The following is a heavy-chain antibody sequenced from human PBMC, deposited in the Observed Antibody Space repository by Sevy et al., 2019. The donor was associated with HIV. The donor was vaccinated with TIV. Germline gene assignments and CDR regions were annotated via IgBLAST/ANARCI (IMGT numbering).Heavy chain of an antibody. J-gene: IGHJ5*02. V-gene: IGHV3-48*02. CDR2: ISSSSNTI. CDR1: RFTFSSYS. D-gene: IGHD2-15*01. Sequence: GGSLRLSCAASRFTFSSYSMNWVRQAPGKGLEWVSYISSSSNTIYYADSVKGRFTISRDNAKNSLYLQMNSLRDEDTAMYYCARDLGYCSGGSCYNWFDPWGQGTLVTVSS. CDR3: ARDLGYCSGGSCYNWFDP.